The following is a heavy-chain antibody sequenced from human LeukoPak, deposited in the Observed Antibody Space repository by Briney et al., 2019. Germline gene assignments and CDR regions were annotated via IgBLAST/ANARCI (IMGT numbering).Heavy chain of an antibody. CDR1: GYTFTGYY. CDR3: ARAYDFWSGYSLDYYYGMDV. V-gene: IGHV1-2*02. CDR2: INPNSGGT. Sequence: ASVKVSCKASGYTFTGYYMHWVRQAPGQGLEWMGWINPNSGGTNYAQKLQGRVTMTTNTSTSTAYMELRSLRSDDTAVYYCARAYDFWSGYSLDYYYGMDVWGQGTTVTVSS. J-gene: IGHJ6*02. D-gene: IGHD3-3*01.